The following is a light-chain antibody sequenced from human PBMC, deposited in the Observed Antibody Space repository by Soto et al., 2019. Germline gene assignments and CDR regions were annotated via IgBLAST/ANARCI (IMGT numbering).Light chain of an antibody. CDR1: QGIRND. V-gene: IGKV1-6*01. CDR3: LQDYDYPLT. CDR2: ATS. Sequence: AIQMTQSPSSLSASVGDTVTITCRASQGIRNDLGWYQQKPGKAPNLLIYATSSLQSGLPSRFRGSGSGTDFTLTISSLQPEDFATYYCLQDYDYPLTFGGGTTVEVK. J-gene: IGKJ4*01.